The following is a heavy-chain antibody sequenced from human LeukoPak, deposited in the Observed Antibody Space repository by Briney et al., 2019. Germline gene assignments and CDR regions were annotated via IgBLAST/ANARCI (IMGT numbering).Heavy chain of an antibody. Sequence: SVKVSCKASGGTFSSYAISWVRQAPGQGLEWMGGIIPIFGTANYAQKFQGRVTITADESTSTAYMELSSLRSEDTAVYYCARHGYCSSTNCYPEYYYYGMDVWGQGTTVTVSS. CDR1: GGTFSSYA. CDR3: ARHGYCSSTNCYPEYYYYGMDV. V-gene: IGHV1-69*13. J-gene: IGHJ6*02. CDR2: IIPIFGTA. D-gene: IGHD2-2*03.